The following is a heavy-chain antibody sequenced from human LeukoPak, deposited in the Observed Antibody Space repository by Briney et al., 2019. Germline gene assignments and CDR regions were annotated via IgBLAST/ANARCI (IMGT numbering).Heavy chain of an antibody. D-gene: IGHD6-19*01. J-gene: IGHJ4*02. CDR1: GFTFSTYW. Sequence: GRSLRLSCAASGFTFSTYWMYWVRHVPGKGLVLVSHINSDGSSTYYADSVNGRFTISRDNAKNTLYLQINSLRAEDTALYYCARGGGWSPQDYWGQGTLVTVSS. CDR3: ARGGGWSPQDY. CDR2: INSDGSST. V-gene: IGHV3-74*01.